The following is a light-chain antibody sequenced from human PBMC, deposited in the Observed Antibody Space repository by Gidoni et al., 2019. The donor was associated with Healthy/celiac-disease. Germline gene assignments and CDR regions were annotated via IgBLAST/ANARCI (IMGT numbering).Light chain of an antibody. V-gene: IGKV1-27*01. CDR1: QGLSND. CDR3: QKYDITPLT. CDR2: SAS. J-gene: IGKJ3*01. Sequence: DVQMTQSPSSLSASVGDRVTITCRASQGLSNDLAWYQQKPGKVPKLLIFSASTLRSGVPSRFSGSGSGTDFILTISSLQPEDVATYYCQKYDITPLTFGPGTKVDLK.